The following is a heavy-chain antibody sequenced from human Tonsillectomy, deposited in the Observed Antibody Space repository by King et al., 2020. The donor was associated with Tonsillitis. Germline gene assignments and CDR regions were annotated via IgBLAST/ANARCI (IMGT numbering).Heavy chain of an antibody. CDR3: TTDHETGGRHVIAPLA. V-gene: IGHV3-15*01. D-gene: IGHD3-16*01. J-gene: IGHJ5*02. CDR2: IKRTADGGTT. Sequence: VQLVESGGGLVKPGGSLRLSCAASGFTFSSAYMKWVRQAPGKGLEWIGLIKRTADGGTTEYAAPVKGRFSISRDDSKNTLYLQMNSLKTEDTAVYYCTTDHETGGRHVIAPLAWGPGTLVTVSS. CDR1: GFTFSSAY.